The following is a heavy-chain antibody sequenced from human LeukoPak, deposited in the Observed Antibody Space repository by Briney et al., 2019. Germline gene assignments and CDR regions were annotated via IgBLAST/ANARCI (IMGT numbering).Heavy chain of an antibody. CDR2: INPNSGGT. CDR1: GYTFTGYY. CDR3: ARDPLYYYDSSGNDAFDI. J-gene: IGHJ3*02. V-gene: IGHV1-2*06. D-gene: IGHD3-22*01. Sequence: GASVKVSCKASGYTFTGYYMHWVRQAPGQGLEWMGQINPNSGGTNYAQKFQGRVTMTRDTSISTAYMELSRLRSDDTAVYYCARDPLYYYDSSGNDAFDIWGQGTMVTVSS.